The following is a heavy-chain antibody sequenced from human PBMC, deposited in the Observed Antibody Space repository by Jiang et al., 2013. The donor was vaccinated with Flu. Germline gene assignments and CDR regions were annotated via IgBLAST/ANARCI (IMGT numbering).Heavy chain of an antibody. V-gene: IGHV4-59*01. Sequence: GPGLVKTSETLSLTCTVSGASISTYYWTWIRQPPGKGLEWIGYISYSGNTKYNPSLKSRVTISLDTSKKQFSLKLRSVTSADMAVYYCVTSGDYGGTPSPDYFDFWGQGTLVTVSS. J-gene: IGHJ4*02. CDR1: GASISTYY. CDR2: ISYSGNT. CDR3: VTSGDYGGTPSPDYFDF. D-gene: IGHD4-23*01.